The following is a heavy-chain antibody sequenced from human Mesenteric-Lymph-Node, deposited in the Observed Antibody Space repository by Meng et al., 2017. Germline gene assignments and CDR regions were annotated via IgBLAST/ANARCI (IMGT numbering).Heavy chain of an antibody. V-gene: IGHV4-31*11. J-gene: IGHJ5*02. CDR2: IYYSGST. CDR3: ARNGYCSGGSCYLNWFDP. CDR1: GGSISSGGYY. D-gene: IGHD2-15*01. Sequence: HLQESGPGLVKPSGTLSLTCAVSGGSISSGGYYWSWIRQHPGKGLEWIGYIYYSGSTYYNPSLKSRVTISVDTSKNQFSLKLSSVTAADTAVYYCARNGYCSGGSCYLNWFDPWGQGTLVTVSS.